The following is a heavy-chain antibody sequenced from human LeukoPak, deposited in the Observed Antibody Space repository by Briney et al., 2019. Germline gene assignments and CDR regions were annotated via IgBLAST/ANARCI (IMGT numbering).Heavy chain of an antibody. CDR3: ARPQGYQLLDFEY. CDR2: IYNSGST. V-gene: IGHV4-39*01. Sequence: PSETLSLTCTVSGGSISSSSYYTGSIRQPPGKGLGWIGSIYNSGSTYYNPSLKSRVTISVDTSKNQFSLKLSSVTAADTAVYYCARPQGYQLLDFEYWGQGTLVTVSS. CDR1: GGSISSSSYY. J-gene: IGHJ4*02. D-gene: IGHD2-2*01.